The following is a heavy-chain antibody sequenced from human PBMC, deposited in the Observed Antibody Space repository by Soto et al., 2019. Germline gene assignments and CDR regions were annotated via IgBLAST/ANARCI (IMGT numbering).Heavy chain of an antibody. CDR3: ARGLRGYSSGWY. Sequence: EVQLVESGGGLVQPGGSLRLSCAASGFTFSSYSMNWVRQAPGKGLEWVSYISSSSSTIYYADSVKGRFTISRDNAKNSLYLQMNSLRDGDTAVYYCARGLRGYSSGWYGGQGTLVTVSS. D-gene: IGHD6-19*01. CDR1: GFTFSSYS. V-gene: IGHV3-48*02. J-gene: IGHJ4*02. CDR2: ISSSSSTI.